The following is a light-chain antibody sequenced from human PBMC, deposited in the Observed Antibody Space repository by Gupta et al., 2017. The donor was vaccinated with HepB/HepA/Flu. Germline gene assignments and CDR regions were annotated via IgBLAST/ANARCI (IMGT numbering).Light chain of an antibody. CDR1: SGSIASNY. CDR3: QYYDRSGLWV. CDR2: DYN. J-gene: IGLJ3*02. V-gene: IGLV6-57*03. Sequence: NFMLTQPHSVSQSPGKTVTISCTRSSGSIASNYVQWYQQRPGSAPTPVIYDYNQRPSGVPGRFSGSMAGSSTSVSISISRPEAEDESYCDSQYYDRSGLWVFGGGTKLTVL.